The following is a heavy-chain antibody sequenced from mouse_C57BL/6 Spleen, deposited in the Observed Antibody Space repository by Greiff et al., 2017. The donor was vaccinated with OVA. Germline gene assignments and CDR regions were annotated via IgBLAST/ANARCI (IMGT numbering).Heavy chain of an antibody. J-gene: IGHJ2*01. CDR1: GFNIKDDY. V-gene: IGHV14-4*01. CDR3: TATYYGNGD. CDR2: IDPENGDT. Sequence: VHVKQSGAELVRPGASVKLSCTASGFNIKDDYMHWVKQRPEQGLEWIGWIDPENGDTEYASKFQGKATITADTSSNTAYLQLSSLTSEDTAVYYCTATYYGNGDWGQGTTLTVSS. D-gene: IGHD2-10*01.